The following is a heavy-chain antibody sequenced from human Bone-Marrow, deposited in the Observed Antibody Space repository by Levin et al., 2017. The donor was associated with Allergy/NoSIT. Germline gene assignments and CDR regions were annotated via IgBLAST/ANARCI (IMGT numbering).Heavy chain of an antibody. V-gene: IGHV3-30-3*01. CDR2: ISYDGSNK. CDR1: GFTFSSYA. Sequence: GGSLRLSCAASGFTFSSYAMHWVHQAPGKGLEWVAVISYDGSNKYYADSVKGRFTISRDNSKNTLYLQMNSLRAEDTAVDYCARGAGYLDYWGQGTLVTVSS. CDR3: ARGAGYLDY. J-gene: IGHJ4*02. D-gene: IGHD6-13*01.